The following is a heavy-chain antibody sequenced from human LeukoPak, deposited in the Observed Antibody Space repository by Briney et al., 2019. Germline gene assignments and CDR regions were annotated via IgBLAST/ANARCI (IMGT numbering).Heavy chain of an antibody. CDR1: GFTFSSYG. J-gene: IGHJ6*02. D-gene: IGHD3-10*01. Sequence: GGSLRLSCAASGFTFSSYGMHWVRQAPGKGLEWVAFIRYDGSNEYYADSVKGRFTISRDNSKNTLYLQMNSLRAEDTAVYYCAKETHYYGSGSYLYGMDVWGQGTTVTVSS. CDR3: AKETHYYGSGSYLYGMDV. CDR2: IRYDGSNE. V-gene: IGHV3-30*02.